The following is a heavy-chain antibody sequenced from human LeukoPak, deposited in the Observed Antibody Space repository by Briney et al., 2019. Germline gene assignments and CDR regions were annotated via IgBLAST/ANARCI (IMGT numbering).Heavy chain of an antibody. CDR3: AREGRLLWFGEPPGWFDP. CDR2: ISTSGVST. Sequence: PGGSLRLSCAASGFAFSNYAMSWVRQSPGKGLEWVSTISTSGVSTYYADSVKGRFTISRDDSKNTLYLQMNSLRAEDTAVYYCAREGRLLWFGEPPGWFDPWGQGILVTVSS. J-gene: IGHJ5*02. D-gene: IGHD3-10*01. CDR1: GFAFSNYA. V-gene: IGHV3-23*01.